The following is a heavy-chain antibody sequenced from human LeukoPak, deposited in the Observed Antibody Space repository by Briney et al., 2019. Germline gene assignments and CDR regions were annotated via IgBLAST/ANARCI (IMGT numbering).Heavy chain of an antibody. J-gene: IGHJ4*02. Sequence: GGSLRPSCAASGFTSSNYWMSWVRQAPGKGLEWVANIKQDGSEKYYVDSVKGRFTISRDNAKNSLYLQMNSLRAEDTAVYYCAREGRYCSSTSCYNRGFDYWGQGTLVTVSS. D-gene: IGHD2-2*02. V-gene: IGHV3-7*01. CDR2: IKQDGSEK. CDR1: GFTSSNYW. CDR3: AREGRYCSSTSCYNRGFDY.